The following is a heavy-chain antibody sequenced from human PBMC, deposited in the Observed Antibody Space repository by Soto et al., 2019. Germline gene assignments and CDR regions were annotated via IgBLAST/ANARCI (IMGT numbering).Heavy chain of an antibody. J-gene: IGHJ4*02. CDR2: ISAYNGNT. CDR3: ARDEDIVVVVAATGCFDY. D-gene: IGHD2-15*01. Sequence: QVQLVQSGAEVKKPGASVKVSCKASGYTFTSYGISWVRQAPGQGLEWMGWISAYNGNTNYAQKLQGRVTMTTDTSTSTAYMELRSLRSDDTAVYYCARDEDIVVVVAATGCFDYWGQGTLVTVSS. V-gene: IGHV1-18*01. CDR1: GYTFTSYG.